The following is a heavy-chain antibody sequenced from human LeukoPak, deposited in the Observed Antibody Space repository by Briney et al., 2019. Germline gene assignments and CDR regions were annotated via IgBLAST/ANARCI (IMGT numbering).Heavy chain of an antibody. V-gene: IGHV1-18*01. CDR2: ISAYNGNT. Sequence: ASVKVSCKASGYTFTSYGISWVRQAPGQGLEWMGWISAYNGNTSYAQKLQGRVTMTTDTSTSTAYMELRSLRSDDTAVYYCARDRFVVVPAAILPLRFDPWGQGTLVTVSS. J-gene: IGHJ5*02. D-gene: IGHD2-2*01. CDR3: ARDRFVVVPAAILPLRFDP. CDR1: GYTFTSYG.